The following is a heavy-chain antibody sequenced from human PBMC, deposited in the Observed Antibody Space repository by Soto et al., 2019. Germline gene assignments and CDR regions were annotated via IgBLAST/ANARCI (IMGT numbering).Heavy chain of an antibody. CDR2: IRYKANGGTT. Sequence: EVQLVESGGDLVQPGRSLRLSCTASGFTFGDYGLSWFRQAPGMGLEWVGFIRYKANGGTTEYAASVKGRFTISRDDSRSIAYLQMNSLKTEDTAVYYCTRGPLGDPIWGSYWFDPWGQGILVTVSS. CDR1: GFTFGDYG. V-gene: IGHV3-49*03. J-gene: IGHJ5*02. CDR3: TRGPLGDPIWGSYWFDP. D-gene: IGHD3-16*01.